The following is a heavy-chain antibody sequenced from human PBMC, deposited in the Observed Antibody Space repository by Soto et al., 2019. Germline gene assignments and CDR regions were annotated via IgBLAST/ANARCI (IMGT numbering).Heavy chain of an antibody. CDR3: TRDRQWLGGTYWYHGMDV. Sequence: GGSLRLSCAASEFAFSSYSMNWVRQAPGKGLEWVSFISSSSSTIYYADSVKGRFTISRDNAENSLSLQMNSLRDEDTAVYYCTRDRQWLGGTYWYHGMDVWGQGTKVTVSS. V-gene: IGHV3-48*02. CDR2: ISSSSSTI. CDR1: EFAFSSYS. J-gene: IGHJ6*02. D-gene: IGHD6-19*01.